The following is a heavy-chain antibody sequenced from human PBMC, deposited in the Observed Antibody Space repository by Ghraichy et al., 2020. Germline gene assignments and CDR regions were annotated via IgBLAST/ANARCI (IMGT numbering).Heavy chain of an antibody. V-gene: IGHV3-23*01. CDR2: ISGSGGST. Sequence: GESLNISCAASGFTFSSYAMSWVRQAPGKGLEWVSAISGSGGSTYYADSVKGRFTISRDNSKNTLYLQMNSLRAEDTAVYYCAKVGLGFLEPAEPDRYCYFDYWGQGTLVTVSS. CDR1: GFTFSSYA. CDR3: AKVGLGFLEPAEPDRYCYFDY. D-gene: IGHD3-3*01. J-gene: IGHJ4*02.